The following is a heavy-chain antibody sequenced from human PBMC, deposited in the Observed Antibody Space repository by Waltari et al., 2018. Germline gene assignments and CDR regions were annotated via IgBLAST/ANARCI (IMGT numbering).Heavy chain of an antibody. D-gene: IGHD2-2*01. V-gene: IGHV4-34*01. CDR3: ARAPAKGYCSSTSCSGGMDV. CDR1: GGSFSGYY. CDR2: INHSGST. J-gene: IGHJ6*02. Sequence: QEQLQQWGAGLLKPSETLSLTCAVYGGSFSGYYWSWIRQPPGKGLEWIGEINHSGSTNYNPSLKSRVTISVDTSKNQFSLKLSSVTAADTAVYYCARAPAKGYCSSTSCSGGMDVWGQGTTVTVSS.